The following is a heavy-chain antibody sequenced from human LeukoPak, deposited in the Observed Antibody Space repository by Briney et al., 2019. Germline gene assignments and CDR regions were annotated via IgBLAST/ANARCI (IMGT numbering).Heavy chain of an antibody. V-gene: IGHV3-23*01. D-gene: IGHD4-17*01. CDR3: ARKGQSEDYGKPD. CDR1: GFTFSSYA. CDR2: ITSSGGST. J-gene: IGHJ4*02. Sequence: GGSLRLSCAASGFTFSSYAMSWVRQAPGKGLEWVSSITSSGGSTYYADSVKGRFTISRDNSKNTLHLQMNSLKAEDTAVYYCARKGQSEDYGKPDWGQGTLVTVSS.